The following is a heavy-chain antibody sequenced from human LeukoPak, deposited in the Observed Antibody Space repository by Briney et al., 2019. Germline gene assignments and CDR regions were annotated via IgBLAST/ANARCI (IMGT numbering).Heavy chain of an antibody. CDR1: GGSISIYY. D-gene: IGHD3-16*02. CDR2: IYDSGST. J-gene: IGHJ4*02. Sequence: PSETLSLTCTVSGGSISIYYWSWIRQPPGKGLEWIGYIYDSGSTNYNPSLKSRVTISVDTSKNQFSLKLSSVTAADTAVYYCARYDVWGSYRAFDYWGQGTLVTVSS. CDR3: ARYDVWGSYRAFDY. V-gene: IGHV4-59*08.